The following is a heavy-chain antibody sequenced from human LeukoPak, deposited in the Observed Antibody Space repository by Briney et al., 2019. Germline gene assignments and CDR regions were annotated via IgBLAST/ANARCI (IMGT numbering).Heavy chain of an antibody. Sequence: GGSLRLSCAASGFTFSTYAMSWVRQAPGKGLEWVSGVNCNGGSTSYADSVKGRFTISRDNSKNTVYLQMNSLRVEDTAVYYCAKSLYGGCDYWGQGTVVTVSS. CDR1: GFTFSTYA. V-gene: IGHV3-23*01. CDR2: VNCNGGST. CDR3: AKSLYGGCDY. J-gene: IGHJ4*02. D-gene: IGHD3-16*02.